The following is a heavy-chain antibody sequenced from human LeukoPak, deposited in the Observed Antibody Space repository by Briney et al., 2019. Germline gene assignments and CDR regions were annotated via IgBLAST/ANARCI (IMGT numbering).Heavy chain of an antibody. CDR2: INPPGGST. D-gene: IGHD1-26*01. CDR1: GYTFTSYY. V-gene: IGHV1-46*01. Sequence: ASVKVSCKASGYTFTSYYMHWVRQAPGQGLEWMGLINPPGGSTGYVQKFQGRVTMTRDMSTSTDYMELSSLISEDTAIYYCARDNSVGDNAWWFDPWGQGTLVTVSS. J-gene: IGHJ5*02. CDR3: ARDNSVGDNAWWFDP.